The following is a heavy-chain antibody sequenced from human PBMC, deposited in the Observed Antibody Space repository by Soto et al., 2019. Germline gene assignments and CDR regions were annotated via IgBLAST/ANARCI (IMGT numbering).Heavy chain of an antibody. Sequence: QVQLQESGPGLVKPSETLSLPCTVSGGSISSYYWSWIRQPPGKGLEWIGYIYYSGSTTYNPSLKSRVTISVDTSNNQFSLKLSSVTAAATAVYYCARNYGPGYTFDYWGQGTLVTVSS. CDR3: ARNYGPGYTFDY. J-gene: IGHJ4*02. CDR1: GGSISSYY. D-gene: IGHD3-10*01. CDR2: IYYSGST. V-gene: IGHV4-59*08.